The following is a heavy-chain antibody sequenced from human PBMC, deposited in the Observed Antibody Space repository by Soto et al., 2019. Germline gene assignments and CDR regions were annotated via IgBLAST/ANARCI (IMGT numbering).Heavy chain of an antibody. J-gene: IGHJ5*02. D-gene: IGHD3-16*01. CDR1: GGSISSYY. CDR2: IYYSGST. V-gene: IGHV4-59*08. CDR3: ARVIMITFGGTPIRFDP. Sequence: SETLSLTCTVSGGSISSYYWSWIRQPPGRGLEWIGYIYYSGSTNYNPSLKSRVTISVDTSKNQFSLKLSSVTAADTAVYYCARVIMITFGGTPIRFDPWGQGTLVTVSS.